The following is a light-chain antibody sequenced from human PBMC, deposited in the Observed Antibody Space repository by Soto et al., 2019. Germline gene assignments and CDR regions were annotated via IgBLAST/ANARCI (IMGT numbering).Light chain of an antibody. Sequence: QYALTQPASVSGSPGQSITISCTGTSSDVGGYDYVSWYQHFPGKAPKLIIYEVSNRPSGVSNRFSGAKSGNTAALTSSGLQAEDEAEYYRSSYTSSTTVDVVRGGGTKLTVL. V-gene: IGLV2-14*01. J-gene: IGLJ2*01. CDR1: SSDVGGYDY. CDR3: SSYTSSTTVDVV. CDR2: EVS.